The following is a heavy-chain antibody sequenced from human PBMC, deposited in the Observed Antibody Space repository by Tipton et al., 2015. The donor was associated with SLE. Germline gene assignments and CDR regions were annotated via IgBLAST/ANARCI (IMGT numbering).Heavy chain of an antibody. V-gene: IGHV3-30*02. CDR2: IRYDGSNK. J-gene: IGHJ4*02. Sequence: SLRLSCAASGFTFSSYGLHWVRQAPGKGLEWVAFIRYDGSNKYYADSVKGRFTISRDNSKNTLYLQMNSLRAEDTAVYYCASGRGYSYGNYVDYWGQGTLVNVSS. CDR3: ASGRGYSYGNYVDY. D-gene: IGHD5-18*01. CDR1: GFTFSSYG.